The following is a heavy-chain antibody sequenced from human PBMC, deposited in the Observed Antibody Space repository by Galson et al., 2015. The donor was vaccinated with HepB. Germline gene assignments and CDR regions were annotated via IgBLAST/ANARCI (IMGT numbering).Heavy chain of an antibody. D-gene: IGHD1-14*01. CDR2: IKQDGSEK. V-gene: IGHV3-7*03. CDR3: ARENRMYDAFDI. J-gene: IGHJ3*02. Sequence: SLRLSCAASGSTFSSYWMSWVRQAPGKGLEWVANIKQDGSEKYYVDSVKGRFTISRDNAKNSLYLQMNSLRAEDTAVYYCARENRMYDAFDIWGQGTMVTVSS. CDR1: GSTFSSYW.